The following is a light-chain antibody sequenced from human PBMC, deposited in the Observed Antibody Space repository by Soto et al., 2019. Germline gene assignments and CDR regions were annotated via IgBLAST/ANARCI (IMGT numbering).Light chain of an antibody. CDR2: EVS. J-gene: IGLJ1*01. CDR1: SSDVGLYDY. Sequence: QAVVTQPASVSGSPGQSITVSCTGTSSDVGLYDYVSWFQQHPGKSPKLIIYEVSHRPSGVSSRFSGSKSGNTASLTISGLQTEDEADYYCSSYTTVFTYVFGTGTKLTVL. V-gene: IGLV2-14*01. CDR3: SSYTTVFTYV.